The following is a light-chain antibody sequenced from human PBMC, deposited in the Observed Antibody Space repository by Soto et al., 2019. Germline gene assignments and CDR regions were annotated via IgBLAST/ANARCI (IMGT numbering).Light chain of an antibody. CDR3: QQRSNWPT. CDR1: QSVSSY. V-gene: IGKV3-11*01. Sequence: EIVLTQSPATLSLSPGDRATLSCRASQSVSSYLAWYQQKPGQAPRLLIYDASNRATGIPARFSGSGSGTDFTLTISSLEPEDFTFYYCQQRSNWPTFGQGTKLEIK. CDR2: DAS. J-gene: IGKJ2*01.